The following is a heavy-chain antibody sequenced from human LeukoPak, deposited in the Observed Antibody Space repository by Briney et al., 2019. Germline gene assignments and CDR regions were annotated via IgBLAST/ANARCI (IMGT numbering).Heavy chain of an antibody. V-gene: IGHV3-33*01. CDR2: IWYDGSNK. J-gene: IGHJ6*02. CDR1: GFTFSSYG. D-gene: IGHD1/OR15-1a*01. Sequence: PGGSLRLSCAASGFTFSSYGMHWVRQAPGKGLEWVAVIWYDGSNKYYADSVKGRFTISRDDSKNTLYLQMNSLRAEDTAVYYCARGNNPDTYGMDVWGQETTVTVSS. CDR3: ARGNNPDTYGMDV.